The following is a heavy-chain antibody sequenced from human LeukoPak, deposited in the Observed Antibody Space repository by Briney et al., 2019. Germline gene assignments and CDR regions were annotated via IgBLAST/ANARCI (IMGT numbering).Heavy chain of an antibody. D-gene: IGHD6-13*01. V-gene: IGHV3-74*01. Sequence: QSGGSLRLSCAASGFTFSSYWMHWVRQAPGKGLVWVSRINSDGSSTSYADSVKGRFTISRDNAKNTLYLQMNSLRAEDTAVYYCAKDSSSWYGQSPWLCIQHWGQGTLVTVSS. CDR3: AKDSSSWYGQSPWLCIQH. J-gene: IGHJ1*01. CDR2: INSDGSST. CDR1: GFTFSSYW.